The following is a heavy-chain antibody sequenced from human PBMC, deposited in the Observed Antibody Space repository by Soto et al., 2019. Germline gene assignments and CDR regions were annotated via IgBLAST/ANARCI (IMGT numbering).Heavy chain of an antibody. CDR1: EFSLSTSGMG. CDR2: IYWNDDK. Sequence: SGPTLVNPTETLTLTCTFSEFSLSTSGMGVGWIRQPPGKALEWLAVIYWNDDKRYSPSLKSRLTITKDTSKNQVVLTMTDMDPVDTATYYCARPYSYSLKYGMDVWGQGTTVTVSS. D-gene: IGHD1-26*01. CDR3: ARPYSYSLKYGMDV. J-gene: IGHJ6*02. V-gene: IGHV2-5*01.